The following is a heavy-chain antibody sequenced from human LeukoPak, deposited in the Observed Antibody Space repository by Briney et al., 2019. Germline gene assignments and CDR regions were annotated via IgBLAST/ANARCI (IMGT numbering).Heavy chain of an antibody. CDR3: TRGYSYGPFDY. V-gene: IGHV3-49*03. CDR2: IRSKAYGGTT. Sequence: GGSLRLSCTASGLTFGDYAMSWFRQAPGKGLEWVGFIRSKAYGGTTEYAASVKGRFTISRDDSKSIAYLQMNSLKTEDTAVYYCTRGYSYGPFDYWGQGTLVTVSS. D-gene: IGHD5-18*01. CDR1: GLTFGDYA. J-gene: IGHJ4*02.